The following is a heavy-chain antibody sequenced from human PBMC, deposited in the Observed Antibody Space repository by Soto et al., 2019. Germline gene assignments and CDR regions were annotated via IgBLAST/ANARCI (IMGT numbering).Heavy chain of an antibody. J-gene: IGHJ6*02. V-gene: IGHV1-18*01. CDR1: GYTFTRYG. D-gene: IGHD2-8*01. Sequence: QGQLVQSGGEVKKPGASVTVSCKASGYTFTRYGISWVRQAPGQGLEWMGWISGYNGDTKYTQKLQGRVTMTIDTYMTTAYMELRSPAADDRVVYYCAENGHPPCYYYGMDVWGQGHTVTVSS. CDR2: ISGYNGDT. CDR3: AENGHPPCYYYGMDV.